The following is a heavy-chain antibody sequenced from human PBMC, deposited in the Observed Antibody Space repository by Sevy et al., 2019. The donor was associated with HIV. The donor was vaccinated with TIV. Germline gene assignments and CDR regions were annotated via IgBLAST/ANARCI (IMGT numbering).Heavy chain of an antibody. Sequence: GGSLRLSCVASQFNFDTYAIHWVRQAPGKGLEWVAMIWYDGSSKDYAESVKGRFAISRDNSQNTAFLQMNSLRAEDAGGYYCGTNMGHGGACDSCFDFWGQGSLVTVSS. D-gene: IGHD2-15*01. J-gene: IGHJ4*02. CDR3: GTNMGHGGACDSCFDF. CDR2: IWYDGSSK. V-gene: IGHV3-33*01. CDR1: QFNFDTYA.